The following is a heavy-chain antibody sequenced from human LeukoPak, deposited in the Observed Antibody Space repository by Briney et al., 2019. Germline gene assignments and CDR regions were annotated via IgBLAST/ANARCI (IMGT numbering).Heavy chain of an antibody. CDR1: GGSISSGGYY. Sequence: SQTLSLTCIVSGGSISSGGYYWSWIRQHPGKGLEWIGYIYYSGSTYYNPSLKSRVTISVDTSKNQFSPKLSSVTAADTAVYFCASGTAVATFDCWGQGTLVTVPS. D-gene: IGHD4-17*01. J-gene: IGHJ4*02. V-gene: IGHV4-31*03. CDR3: ASGTAVATFDC. CDR2: IYYSGST.